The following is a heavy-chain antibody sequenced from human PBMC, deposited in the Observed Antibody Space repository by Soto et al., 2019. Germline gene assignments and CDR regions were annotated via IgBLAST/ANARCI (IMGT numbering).Heavy chain of an antibody. CDR2: IIPILNIA. CDR3: ARFRGSYGLDV. Sequence: QVQLVQSGAEVKKPGSSVKVSCKASGGTFSSYTISWVRQAPGQGLEWMERIIPILNIANYAQKFQGRVTITADKSTSTAYMELSSLRSEDTAVYYCARFRGSYGLDVWGQGTTVTVSS. D-gene: IGHD3-10*01. J-gene: IGHJ6*02. V-gene: IGHV1-69*02. CDR1: GGTFSSYT.